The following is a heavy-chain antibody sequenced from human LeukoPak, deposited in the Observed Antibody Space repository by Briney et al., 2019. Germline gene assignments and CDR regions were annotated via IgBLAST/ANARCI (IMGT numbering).Heavy chain of an antibody. J-gene: IGHJ3*02. CDR2: IYSGGST. CDR1: GFTVSSNY. V-gene: IGHV3-53*01. Sequence: LSGGSLRLSCAASGFTVSSNYMSWVRQAPGKGLEWVSVIYSGGSTYYADSVKGRFAISRDNSKNTLYLQVNSLRAEDTAVYYCARVPAGAERDDIWGQGTMVTVSS. CDR3: ARVPAGAERDDI.